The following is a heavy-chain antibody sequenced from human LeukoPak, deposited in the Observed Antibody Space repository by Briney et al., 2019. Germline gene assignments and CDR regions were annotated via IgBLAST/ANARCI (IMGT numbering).Heavy chain of an antibody. Sequence: ASVKVSCKASGYSFTGHYMHWVRQAPGQGLEWMGWINPKSGDTNYAQKFQGRVTMTRDTSISTAYMDMSSLRSDDTAVYYCARDRSLYSSTWYVPRDGFDIWGQGTMVTVSS. V-gene: IGHV1-2*02. CDR3: ARDRSLYSSTWYVPRDGFDI. J-gene: IGHJ3*02. D-gene: IGHD6-13*01. CDR1: GYSFTGHY. CDR2: INPKSGDT.